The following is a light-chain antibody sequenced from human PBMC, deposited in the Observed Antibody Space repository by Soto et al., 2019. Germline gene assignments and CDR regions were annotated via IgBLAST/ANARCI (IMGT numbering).Light chain of an antibody. CDR2: VAS. CDR1: QSVTRN. CDR3: RQYKDWPWT. J-gene: IGKJ1*01. Sequence: EIVMTQSPVTLSVSPGERATLSCRASQSVTRNVAWYQQRPGLAPRLLISVASDRAAGIPGRFSGSGSGTEFTLTINSLQSEDFAVYYCRQYKDWPWTFGQGTRVEYK. V-gene: IGKV3-15*01.